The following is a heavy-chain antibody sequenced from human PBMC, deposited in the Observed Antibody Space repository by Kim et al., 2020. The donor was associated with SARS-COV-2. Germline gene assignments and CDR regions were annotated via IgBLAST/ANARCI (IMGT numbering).Heavy chain of an antibody. V-gene: IGHV3-11*01. J-gene: IGHJ5*02. CDR1: GFTFSDYY. D-gene: IGHD3-9*01. Sequence: GGSLRLSCAASGFTFSDYYMSWIRQAPGKGLEWVSYISSSGSTIYYADSVKGRFTISRDNAKNSLYLQMNSLRAEDTAVYYCVRVREAYFDWLSGWFDPWGQGTLVTVSS. CDR2: ISSSGSTI. CDR3: VRVREAYFDWLSGWFDP.